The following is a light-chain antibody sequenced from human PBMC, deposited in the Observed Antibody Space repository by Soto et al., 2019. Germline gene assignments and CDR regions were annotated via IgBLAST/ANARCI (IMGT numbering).Light chain of an antibody. CDR3: QQTKSYPST. CDR2: GAS. CDR1: QDISSS. V-gene: IGKV1-13*02. J-gene: IGKJ4*01. Sequence: AIQLTQSPSSLSASVGDRVTITCRASQDISSSLAWYQQKAGKAPKLLIYGASILHSGVPSGFSGSGFGTDFTLTISSLRAEDFAIYFCQQTKSYPSTFGGGTRVEI.